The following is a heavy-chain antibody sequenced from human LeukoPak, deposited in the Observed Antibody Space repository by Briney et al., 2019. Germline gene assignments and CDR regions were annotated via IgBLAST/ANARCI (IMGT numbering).Heavy chain of an antibody. CDR2: IYTSGST. D-gene: IGHD3-22*01. CDR1: GGSISSGSYY. Sequence: SETLSLTCTVSGGSISSGSYYWSWIRQPAGKGLEWIGRIYTSGSTNYNPSLKSRVTISVDTSKNQFSLNLRSVTAADTAVYYCARPLYDSGWDAFDFWGQGTMVTVSS. J-gene: IGHJ3*01. V-gene: IGHV4-61*02. CDR3: ARPLYDSGWDAFDF.